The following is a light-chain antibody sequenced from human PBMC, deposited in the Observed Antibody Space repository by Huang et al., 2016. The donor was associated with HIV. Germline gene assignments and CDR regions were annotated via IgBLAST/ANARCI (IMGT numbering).Light chain of an antibody. V-gene: IGKV1-6*02. CDR2: AAY. Sequence: AIQMTQSPSSLSASIGDRVTITCRASQGIRNDLGWYQQKPGKAPELLVYAAYTLQSGVPSRFSGSGSDTDFTLTISSLQPEDSATYYCLQDYTSPYTFGQGTKVEI. CDR1: QGIRND. J-gene: IGKJ2*01. CDR3: LQDYTSPYT.